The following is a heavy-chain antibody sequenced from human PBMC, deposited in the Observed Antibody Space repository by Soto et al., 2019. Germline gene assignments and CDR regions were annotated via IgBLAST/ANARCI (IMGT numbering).Heavy chain of an antibody. V-gene: IGHV3-48*03. Sequence: GGSLRLSCAASGFTFSSYEMNWVRQAPGKGLEWVSYISSSGSTIYYADSVRGRFTISRDNAKNSLYLQMNSLRAEDTAVYYCARVKSSSSWAFDIWGQGTMVTVSS. J-gene: IGHJ3*02. D-gene: IGHD6-6*01. CDR1: GFTFSSYE. CDR2: ISSSGSTI. CDR3: ARVKSSSSWAFDI.